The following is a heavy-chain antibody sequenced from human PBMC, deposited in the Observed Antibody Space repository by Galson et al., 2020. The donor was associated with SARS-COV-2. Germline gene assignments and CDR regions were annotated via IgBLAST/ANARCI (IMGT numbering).Heavy chain of an antibody. CDR1: GFTFSSYA. J-gene: IGHJ4*02. CDR3: AKDPMIVVASTETGY. Sequence: GGSLRLSCAASGFTFSSYAMSWVRQAPGKGLEWVSAISGSGGSTYYADSVKGRFTISRDNSKNTLYLQMNSLRAEDTAVYYCAKDPMIVVASTETGYWGQGTLVTVSS. V-gene: IGHV3-23*01. D-gene: IGHD3-22*01. CDR2: ISGSGGST.